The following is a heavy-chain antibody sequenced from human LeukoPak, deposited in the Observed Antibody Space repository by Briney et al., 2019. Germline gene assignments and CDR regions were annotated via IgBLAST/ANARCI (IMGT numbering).Heavy chain of an antibody. Sequence: GRSLRLSCAASGFTFDDYAMHWVRQAPGKGLEWVSGISWNSGSIGYADSVKGRFTISRDNAKNSLYLQMNSLRAEDTALYYCAKDLRGYSPDTSDIWGQGTMVTVSS. D-gene: IGHD5-18*01. V-gene: IGHV3-9*01. CDR3: AKDLRGYSPDTSDI. CDR2: ISWNSGSI. CDR1: GFTFDDYA. J-gene: IGHJ3*02.